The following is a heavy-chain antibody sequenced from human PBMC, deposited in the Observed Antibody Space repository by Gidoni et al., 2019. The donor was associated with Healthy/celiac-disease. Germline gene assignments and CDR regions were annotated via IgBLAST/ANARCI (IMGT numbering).Heavy chain of an antibody. V-gene: IGHV3-48*02. CDR1: GFTFSSYS. CDR2: ISSSSSTI. D-gene: IGHD3-3*01. J-gene: IGHJ6*02. Sequence: EVQLVESGGGLVQPGGSLRLHCAASGFTFSSYSMNWVRQAPGKGLEWVSDISSSSSTIYYADSVKGRFTISRDNAKNSLYLQMNSLRDEDTAVYYCARQYYDFWSGYPLGADYYYGMDVWGQGTTVTVSS. CDR3: ARQYYDFWSGYPLGADYYYGMDV.